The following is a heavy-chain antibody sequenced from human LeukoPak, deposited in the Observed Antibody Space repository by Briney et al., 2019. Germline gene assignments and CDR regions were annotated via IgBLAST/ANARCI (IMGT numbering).Heavy chain of an antibody. V-gene: IGHV4-39*07. Sequence: PSETLSLTCTVSGGSISSNTYYWGWIRQPPGKGLEWIGGIYYSGSTNYNPSLKSRVTISVDTSKNQFSLKLSSVTAADTAVYYCARGLAVAGTGFFDYWGQGTLVTVSS. J-gene: IGHJ4*02. CDR2: IYYSGST. CDR3: ARGLAVAGTGFFDY. D-gene: IGHD6-19*01. CDR1: GGSISSNTYY.